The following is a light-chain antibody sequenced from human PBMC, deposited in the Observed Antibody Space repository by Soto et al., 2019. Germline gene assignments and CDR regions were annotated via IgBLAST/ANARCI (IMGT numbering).Light chain of an antibody. V-gene: IGKV1-39*01. CDR3: QQSYMDPIT. CDR1: QSISTY. J-gene: IGKJ5*01. Sequence: DIQMTQSPSSLSASVGNRVTITCRASQSISTYLNWYQKKPGKAPNLLIYDASRLQSGVPSRFSGSGGGTDCTLSISSVQPEDFATYFCQQSYMDPITFGQGTRLEIK. CDR2: DAS.